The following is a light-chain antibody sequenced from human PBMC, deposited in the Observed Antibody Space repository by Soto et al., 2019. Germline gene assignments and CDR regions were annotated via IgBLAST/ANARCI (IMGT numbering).Light chain of an antibody. V-gene: IGLV2-14*01. CDR3: SSYTISTLVV. Sequence: QSVLTQPASVSGSPGQSITISCTGTSSDVGGYNYVSWYQQHPGKAPKLMIYDVSNRPSGVSNRFSGSKSGNTASLTISGLQAEDEAYYYCSSYTISTLVVFGGGTKLTVL. J-gene: IGLJ2*01. CDR1: SSDVGGYNY. CDR2: DVS.